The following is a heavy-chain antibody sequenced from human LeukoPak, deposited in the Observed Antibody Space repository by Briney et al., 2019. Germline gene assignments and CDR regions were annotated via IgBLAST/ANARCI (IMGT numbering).Heavy chain of an antibody. Sequence: SETLSLTCTVSGGSISSYYWSWIRQPPGKGLEWIGYIYYSGSTNYNPSLKSRVTISVEPSKNQFSLKLSSVTAADTAVYYCAREKAHYDILTGYYYAFDIWGQGTMVTASS. CDR3: AREKAHYDILTGYYYAFDI. D-gene: IGHD3-9*01. V-gene: IGHV4-59*01. CDR1: GGSISSYY. CDR2: IYYSGST. J-gene: IGHJ3*02.